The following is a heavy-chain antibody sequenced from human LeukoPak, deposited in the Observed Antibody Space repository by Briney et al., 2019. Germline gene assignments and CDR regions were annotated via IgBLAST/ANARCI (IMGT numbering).Heavy chain of an antibody. V-gene: IGHV3-30-3*01. CDR3: ARVGATNSLDY. CDR1: GFPFSGNA. CDR2: IFYDGNTV. J-gene: IGHJ4*02. Sequence: GGSLRLSCTASGFPFSGNAMHWVRQAPGKGLEWVGVIFYDGNTVHYADSVKGRFTISRDNAKNSLYLQMNSLRAEDTAVYYCARVGATNSLDYWGQGTLVTVSS. D-gene: IGHD1-26*01.